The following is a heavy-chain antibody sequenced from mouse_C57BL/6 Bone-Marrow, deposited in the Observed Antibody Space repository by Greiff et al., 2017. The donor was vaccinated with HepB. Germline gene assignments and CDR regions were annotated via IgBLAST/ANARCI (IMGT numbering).Heavy chain of an antibody. CDR3: TKYYGSPAWFAY. Sequence: EVHLVESGGGLVQPGGSMKLSCAASGFTFSDAWMDWVRQSPEKGLEWVAEIRNKANNHATYYAESVKGRFTISRDDSKSSVYLQMNSLRAEDTGIYYCTKYYGSPAWFAYWGQGTLVTVSA. CDR2: IRNKANNHAT. V-gene: IGHV6-6*01. D-gene: IGHD1-1*01. J-gene: IGHJ3*01. CDR1: GFTFSDAW.